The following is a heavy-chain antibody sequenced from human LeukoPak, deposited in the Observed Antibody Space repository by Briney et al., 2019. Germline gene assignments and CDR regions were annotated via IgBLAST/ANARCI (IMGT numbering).Heavy chain of an antibody. D-gene: IGHD3-22*01. CDR3: ARIARDYYDSSGPGPYYYYYMDV. Sequence: SGPTLVNPTQTLTLTCTFSGFSLSTSGMCVSWIRQPPGKALEWLARIDWDDDKYYSTSLKTRLTISKVTSKNQVVLTMTNMDPVDTATYYCARIARDYYDSSGPGPYYYYYMDVWGKGTTVTVSS. CDR2: IDWDDDK. J-gene: IGHJ6*03. V-gene: IGHV2-70*11. CDR1: GFSLSTSGMC.